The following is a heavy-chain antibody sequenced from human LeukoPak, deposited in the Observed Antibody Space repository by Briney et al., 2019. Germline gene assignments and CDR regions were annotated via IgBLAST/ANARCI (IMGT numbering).Heavy chain of an antibody. CDR1: GYTFTGYY. CDR2: INPNSGGT. V-gene: IGHV1-2*02. CDR3: ARELEVVIPYGMDV. J-gene: IGHJ6*02. D-gene: IGHD3-22*01. Sequence: RASVKVSCKASGYTFTGYYMHWVRQAPGQGLEWMGWINPNSGGTNYAQKFQGRVTMTRDTSISTAYMELSRLRSDDTAVYYSARELEVVIPYGMDVWGQGTTVTVSS.